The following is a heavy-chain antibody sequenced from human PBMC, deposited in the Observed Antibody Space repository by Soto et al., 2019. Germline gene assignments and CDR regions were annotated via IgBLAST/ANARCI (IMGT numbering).Heavy chain of an antibody. J-gene: IGHJ4*02. CDR2: MSGSGAST. D-gene: IGHD6-19*01. CDR3: AKVGSGWYYFDY. V-gene: IGHV3-23*01. Sequence: EVQVLESGGGLVQPGGPLSPPWPAPEFPLTNYPMSWSPQAPGRGLEWVSGMSGSGASTYYADSVKGRFTISRDNSKNTLYLQMNSLRGEDTAIYYCAKVGSGWYYFDYWGQGTLVTVSS. CDR1: EFPLTNYP.